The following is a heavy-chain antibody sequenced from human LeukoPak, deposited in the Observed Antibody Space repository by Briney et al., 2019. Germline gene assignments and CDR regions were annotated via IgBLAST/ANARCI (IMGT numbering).Heavy chain of an antibody. Sequence: SQTLSRTCAISGDSVSSKNGAWNWIRQSPSRGLEWLGRTYYRSKWYDEYADSVKGRVTISPDTSKNQFSLHVYSVTPEDTAVYYCARDLGTSGWYTFDFWGQGTLVTVSS. J-gene: IGHJ5*01. V-gene: IGHV6-1*01. CDR1: GDSVSSKNGA. CDR3: ARDLGTSGWYTFDF. D-gene: IGHD6-19*01. CDR2: TYYRSKWYD.